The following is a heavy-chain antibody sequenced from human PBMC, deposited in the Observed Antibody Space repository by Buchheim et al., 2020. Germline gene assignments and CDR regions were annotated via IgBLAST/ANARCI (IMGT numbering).Heavy chain of an antibody. V-gene: IGHV3-30*02. Sequence: QVQLVESGGGVVQPGRSLRLSCAASGFTFSSYGMHWVRQAPGKGLEWVAFIRYDGSNKYYADSVKGRFTISRDNSKNTLYLQMNSLRAEDTAVYDCEKDSENSGYSYGSIDYWGQGTL. J-gene: IGHJ4*02. D-gene: IGHD5-18*01. CDR3: EKDSENSGYSYGSIDY. CDR1: GFTFSSYG. CDR2: IRYDGSNK.